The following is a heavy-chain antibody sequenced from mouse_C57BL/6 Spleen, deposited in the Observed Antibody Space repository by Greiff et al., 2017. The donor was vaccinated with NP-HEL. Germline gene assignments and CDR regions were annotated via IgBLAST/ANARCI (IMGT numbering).Heavy chain of an antibody. J-gene: IGHJ4*01. CDR1: GYAFSSSW. CDR2: IYPGDGDT. D-gene: IGHD2-4*01. Sequence: QVQLQQSGPELVKPGASVKISCKASGYAFSSSWMNWVKQRPGKGLEWIGRIYPGDGDTNYNGKFKGKATFTADTASNTAYMQLSSLTTEDSAIYYCARGSYDYDGYYYAMDYWGQGTSVTVSS. CDR3: ARGSYDYDGYYYAMDY. V-gene: IGHV1-82*01.